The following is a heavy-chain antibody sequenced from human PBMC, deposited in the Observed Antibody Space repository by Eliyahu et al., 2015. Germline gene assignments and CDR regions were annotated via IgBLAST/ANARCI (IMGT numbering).Heavy chain of an antibody. V-gene: IGHV5-10-1*03. CDR2: IDPSESYPT. CDR3: ARLGYQAVADY. D-gene: IGHD2-15*01. J-gene: IGHJ4*02. CDR1: GYGFTNFW. Sequence: DVKLVQSGSEMKKSGESLTISCKTSGYGFTNFWIIWVRQKTGKGLEWMGTIDPSESYPTKYNPSFQGHVTFSTDRSVSEAYLQRSSLEASDTAMYYCARLGYQAVADYWGQGALVTVSS.